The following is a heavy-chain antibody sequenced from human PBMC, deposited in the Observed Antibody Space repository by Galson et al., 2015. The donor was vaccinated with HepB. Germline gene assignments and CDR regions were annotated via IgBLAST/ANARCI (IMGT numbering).Heavy chain of an antibody. V-gene: IGHV3-66*01. CDR1: GFTVSNNY. J-gene: IGHJ6*02. Sequence: SLRLSCAASGFTVSNNYMSWVRQAPGKGLEWVSIIYSGGDTYYADSVKGRFSISRDNSMNTLFLQMSSLRVEDTALYYCARSPIATGVLSRHLWDSHYGLDIWGQGTAVTVSS. D-gene: IGHD6-13*01. CDR3: ARSPIATGVLSRHLWDSHYGLDI. CDR2: IYSGGDT.